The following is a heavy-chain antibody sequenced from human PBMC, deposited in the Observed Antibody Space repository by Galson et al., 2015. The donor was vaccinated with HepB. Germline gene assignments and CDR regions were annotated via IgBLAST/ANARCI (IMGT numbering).Heavy chain of an antibody. Sequence: PALVKPTQTLTLTCTFSGFSLSTSGVGVGWIRQPPGKALEWLALIYWDDDKRYSPSLKSRLTITKDTSKNQVVLTMTNMDPVDTATYYCAHESYYDFWSGIDYRGQGTLVTVSS. CDR2: IYWDDDK. CDR3: AHESYYDFWSGIDY. CDR1: GFSLSTSGVG. V-gene: IGHV2-5*02. D-gene: IGHD3-3*01. J-gene: IGHJ4*02.